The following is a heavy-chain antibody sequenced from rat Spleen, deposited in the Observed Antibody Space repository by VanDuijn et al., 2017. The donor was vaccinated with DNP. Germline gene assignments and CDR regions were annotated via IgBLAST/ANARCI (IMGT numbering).Heavy chain of an antibody. J-gene: IGHJ1*01. Sequence: VQLVESGGGLVQPGRSMKLSCAVSGFTFSDYYMAWVRQAPAKGLEWVASITNTGGSTYYPDSVKGRFTISRDNAKSTLYLQMDSLRSEDTATYFWTTWGYVRDWYFEFWGPGTMVTVSS. CDR2: ITNTGGST. V-gene: IGHV5-20*01. D-gene: IGHD2-2*01. CDR3: TTWGYVRDWYFEF. CDR1: GFTFSDYY.